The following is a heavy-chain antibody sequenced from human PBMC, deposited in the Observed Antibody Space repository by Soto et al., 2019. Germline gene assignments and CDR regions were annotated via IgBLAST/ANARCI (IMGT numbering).Heavy chain of an antibody. V-gene: IGHV5-51*01. Sequence: PGESLKISCKGSGYSFTSYWIGWVRQMPGKGLEWMGIIYPGDSDTRYSPSFQGQVTISADKSISTAYLQWSSLKASDTAMYYCARSYYDILTRYYYYGMDVWGQGTTVTVSS. J-gene: IGHJ6*02. D-gene: IGHD3-9*01. CDR3: ARSYYDILTRYYYYGMDV. CDR1: GYSFTSYW. CDR2: IYPGDSDT.